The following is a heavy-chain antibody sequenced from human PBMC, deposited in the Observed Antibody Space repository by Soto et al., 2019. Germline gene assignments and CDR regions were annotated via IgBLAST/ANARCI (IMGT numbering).Heavy chain of an antibody. CDR3: ARDLYLDYYDSSGYYYGMDV. Sequence: PSETLSLTCTVSGGSTGGGVTNWTWFRQPPGKGLEWIGYIYYSGSTYYNPSLKSRVTISVDTSKNQFSLKLSSVTAADTAVYYCARDLYLDYYDSSGYYYGMDVWGQGTTVTVS. CDR2: IYYSGST. D-gene: IGHD3-22*01. V-gene: IGHV4-31*03. CDR1: GGSTGGGVTN. J-gene: IGHJ6*02.